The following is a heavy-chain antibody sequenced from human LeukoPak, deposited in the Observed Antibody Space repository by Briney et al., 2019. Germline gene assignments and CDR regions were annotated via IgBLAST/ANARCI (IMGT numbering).Heavy chain of an antibody. CDR1: DGSISRSTYY. CDR2: IYYSGST. J-gene: IGHJ4*02. Sequence: SETLSLTCTVSDGSISRSTYYWGWIRQPPGEGLEWVGTIYYSGSTYYNPSLKSRVTISMDSSTNQFSLKLSSVTAADTAVYYCARQFSGWYSADHWAQGTRVTVSS. D-gene: IGHD6-19*01. CDR3: ARQFSGWYSADH. V-gene: IGHV4-39*01.